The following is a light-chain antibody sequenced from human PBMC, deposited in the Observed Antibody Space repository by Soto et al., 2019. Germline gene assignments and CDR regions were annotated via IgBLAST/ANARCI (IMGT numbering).Light chain of an antibody. J-gene: IGKJ4*01. CDR1: QSITNY. V-gene: IGKV1-39*01. CDR3: QQSYNTPIT. CDR2: GAS. Sequence: DIQMTQSPSSLSASVGDRVTITCRASQSITNYLNWYQQKPGQAPKLLIYGASSLQRGVPSRFSGSGSGTDFSLTISSLQPEDFATYYCQQSYNTPITFGGGTKVDIK.